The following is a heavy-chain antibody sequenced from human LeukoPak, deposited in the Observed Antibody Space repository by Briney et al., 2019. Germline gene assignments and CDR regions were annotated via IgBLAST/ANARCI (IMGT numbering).Heavy chain of an antibody. V-gene: IGHV3-21*01. CDR1: GFTFSSYS. CDR2: ISSSSSYI. CDR3: ARDPSSGWFDY. Sequence: GGSLRLSCAASGFTFSSYSMNWVRQAPGKGLEWVSSISSSSSYIYYADSVKVRFTISRDNAKNSLYLQMNSLRAEDTAVYYCARDPSSGWFDYWGQGTLVTVSS. D-gene: IGHD6-19*01. J-gene: IGHJ4*02.